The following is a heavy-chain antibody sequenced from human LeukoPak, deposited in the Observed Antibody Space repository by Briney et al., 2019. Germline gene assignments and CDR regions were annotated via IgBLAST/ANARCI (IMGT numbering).Heavy chain of an antibody. CDR1: GFTFSSYG. Sequence: GRSLRLSCAASGFTFSSYGMHWVRQAPGQGLEWMGWINPNSGGTNYAQKFQGRVTMTRDTSISTAYMELSRLRSDDTAVYYCASPSIAAAGTGFDYWGQGTLVTVSS. V-gene: IGHV1-2*02. CDR2: INPNSGGT. CDR3: ASPSIAAAGTGFDY. D-gene: IGHD6-13*01. J-gene: IGHJ4*02.